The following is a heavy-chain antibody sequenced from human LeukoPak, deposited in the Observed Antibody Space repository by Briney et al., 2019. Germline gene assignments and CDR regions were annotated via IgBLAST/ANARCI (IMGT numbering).Heavy chain of an antibody. V-gene: IGHV4-34*01. CDR3: ARGAWGFPWDY. CDR1: GGSISSYY. J-gene: IGHJ4*02. D-gene: IGHD3-16*01. CDR2: INHSGGT. Sequence: SETLSLTCTVSGGSISSYYWSWIRQPPGKGLEWIGEINHSGGTNYSPSLKSRVAISVDTSKNQFSLRLSSVTAADTAVYYCARGAWGFPWDYWGQGTLVTVSS.